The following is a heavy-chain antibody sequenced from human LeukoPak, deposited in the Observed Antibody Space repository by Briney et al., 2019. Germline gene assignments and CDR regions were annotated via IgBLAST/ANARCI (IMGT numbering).Heavy chain of an antibody. J-gene: IGHJ5*02. D-gene: IGHD4-17*01. CDR3: AKAAYGDYVNWFDP. CDR1: GFTFSSHA. CDR2: IGGIGAST. Sequence: GGSLRLSCAASGFTFSSHAMNWVRQAPGKGLEWVSSIGGIGASTYYADSVKGRFTISRDNSKNTLYLQMNSLRAEDTALYYCAKAAYGDYVNWFDPSGQGILVIVSS. V-gene: IGHV3-23*01.